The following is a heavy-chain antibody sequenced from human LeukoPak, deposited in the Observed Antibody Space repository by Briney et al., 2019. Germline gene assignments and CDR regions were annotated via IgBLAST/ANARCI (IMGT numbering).Heavy chain of an antibody. D-gene: IGHD2-2*03. CDR1: GSTFSSYG. V-gene: IGHV3-30*18. J-gene: IGHJ4*02. Sequence: GRSLRLSCAASGSTFSSYGMHWVRQAPGKGLEWVAVISYDGSNKYYADSVKGRFTISRDNSKNTLYLQMNSLRAEDTAVYYCAKMDDYGDYWGQGTLVTVSS. CDR3: AKMDDYGDY. CDR2: ISYDGSNK.